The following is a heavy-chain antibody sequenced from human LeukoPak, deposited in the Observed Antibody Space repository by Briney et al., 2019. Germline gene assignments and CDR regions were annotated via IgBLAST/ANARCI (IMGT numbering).Heavy chain of an antibody. V-gene: IGHV3-23*01. CDR1: GFTFSSYG. D-gene: IGHD3-3*01. CDR2: ISGSGGST. CDR3: AKSPSPTYYDPPGPDY. J-gene: IGHJ4*02. Sequence: GGSLRLSCAASGFTFSSYGMSWVRQAPGKGLEWVSAISGSGGSTYYADSVKGRFTISRDNSKNTLYLQMNSLRAEDTAVYYCAKSPSPTYYDPPGPDYWGQGTLVTVSS.